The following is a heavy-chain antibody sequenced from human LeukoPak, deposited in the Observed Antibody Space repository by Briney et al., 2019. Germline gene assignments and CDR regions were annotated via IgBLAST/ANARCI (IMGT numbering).Heavy chain of an antibody. CDR3: ARPNGSGTGILDY. J-gene: IGHJ4*02. V-gene: IGHV3-74*01. CDR1: GFTFSSYW. Sequence: GGSLRLSCAASGFTFSSYWMHWVRQAPGKGLVWISRINSDGSSTSYADSVKGRFTISRDNAKNSLYLQMNSLRAEDTAVYYCARPNGSGTGILDYWGQGTLVTVSS. CDR2: INSDGSST. D-gene: IGHD3-10*01.